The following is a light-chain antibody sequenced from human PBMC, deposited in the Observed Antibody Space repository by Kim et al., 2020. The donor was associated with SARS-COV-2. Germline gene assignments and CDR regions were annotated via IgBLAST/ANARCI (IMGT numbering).Light chain of an antibody. CDR2: YGY. Sequence: PGREGRTNCGGEYVGGKRVDWHPQRPSQGPVLGIYYGYSRPSGIPERFSASNSGNTATLTIGRVEAGDEADYYCQVWDTGTYHVVFGGGTQLTVL. J-gene: IGLJ2*01. CDR3: QVWDTGTYHVV. V-gene: IGLV3-21*04. CDR1: YVGGKR.